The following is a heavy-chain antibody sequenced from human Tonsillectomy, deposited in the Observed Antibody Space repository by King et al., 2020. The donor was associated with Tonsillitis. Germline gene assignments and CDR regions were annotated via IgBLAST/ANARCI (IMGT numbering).Heavy chain of an antibody. Sequence: VQLVESGGDLVQPGGSLRLSCAASGFTFSTYAMSWVRQAPGKGLGWFSSISCSGGSTYYADSVKGRFTISGDSSRNTLYLQMNSLRVEDTAIYYCAKGVDCSGGSCLLDYWGQGTLVTVSS. D-gene: IGHD2-15*01. J-gene: IGHJ4*02. CDR3: AKGVDCSGGSCLLDY. CDR1: GFTFSTYA. CDR2: ISCSGGST. V-gene: IGHV3-23*04.